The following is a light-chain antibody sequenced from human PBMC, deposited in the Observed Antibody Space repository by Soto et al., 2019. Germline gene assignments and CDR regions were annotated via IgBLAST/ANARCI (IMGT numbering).Light chain of an antibody. J-gene: IGLJ2*01. CDR1: SSDIGGYNY. CDR3: SSYTTSSTVGVV. CDR2: EVS. V-gene: IGLV2-14*01. Sequence: QSALTQPASVSRSPGQSITLSCTGTSSDIGGYNYVSWYQQHPGKAPKLMIYEVSNRPSGVSNRFSGSKSGNTASLTISGLQADDEGDYYCSSYTTSSTVGVVFGGGTKLTVL.